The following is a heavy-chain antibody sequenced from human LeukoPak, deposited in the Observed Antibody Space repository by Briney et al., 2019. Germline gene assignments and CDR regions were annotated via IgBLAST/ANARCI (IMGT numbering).Heavy chain of an antibody. D-gene: IGHD2-2*02. Sequence: GGSLRLSCAASGFIFSSYAMSWVRQAPGKGLEWVSAISGSGGSTYYADSVKGRFTISRDNSKNTLYLQMNSLRAEDTAVYYCAKALGYCSSTSCYTHAEYFQHWGQGTLVTVSS. CDR2: ISGSGGST. CDR1: GFIFSSYA. J-gene: IGHJ1*01. CDR3: AKALGYCSSTSCYTHAEYFQH. V-gene: IGHV3-23*01.